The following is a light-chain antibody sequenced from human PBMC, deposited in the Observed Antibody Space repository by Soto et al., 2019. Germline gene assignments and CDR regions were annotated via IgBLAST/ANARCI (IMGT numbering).Light chain of an antibody. V-gene: IGKV1-27*01. J-gene: IGKJ3*01. CDR1: QGISNY. Sequence: DIQMTQSPSSLSASVGDRVTITCRARQGISNYLAWYQQKPGKVPKLLIYATSTLQSGVPSRFSGSGSGTDVTLTISSLQPEDVATYYCQKYNSGPSFGPGTKVDIQ. CDR3: QKYNSGPS. CDR2: ATS.